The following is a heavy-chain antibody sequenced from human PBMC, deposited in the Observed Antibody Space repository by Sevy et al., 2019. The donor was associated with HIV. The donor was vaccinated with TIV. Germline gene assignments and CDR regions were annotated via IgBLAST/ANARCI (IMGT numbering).Heavy chain of an antibody. V-gene: IGHV4-34*01. Sequence: SETLSLTCAVYGGSFSGYYWSWIRQPPGKGLEWIGEINHSGSTNYNPSLKRRVTISVDTSKNQFSLRLSSVTAADTAVYYCARDPSIMITFGGVIAPPYYYGMDVWGQGTTVTVSS. CDR2: INHSGST. D-gene: IGHD3-16*02. J-gene: IGHJ6*02. CDR3: ARDPSIMITFGGVIAPPYYYGMDV. CDR1: GGSFSGYY.